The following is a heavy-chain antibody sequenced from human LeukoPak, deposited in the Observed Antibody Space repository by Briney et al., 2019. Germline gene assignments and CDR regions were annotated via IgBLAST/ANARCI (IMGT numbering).Heavy chain of an antibody. CDR3: AKATYDSSGYAYFDY. J-gene: IGHJ4*02. Sequence: GGSLRLSCAASRFTFSNYAMSWVRQAPGKGLEWVSAISGSGGSTYYADSVKGRFTISSDNPKNTLYLQMNSLRAEDTAMYYCAKATYDSSGYAYFDYWGQGTLVTVSS. CDR2: ISGSGGST. V-gene: IGHV3-23*01. D-gene: IGHD3-22*01. CDR1: RFTFSNYA.